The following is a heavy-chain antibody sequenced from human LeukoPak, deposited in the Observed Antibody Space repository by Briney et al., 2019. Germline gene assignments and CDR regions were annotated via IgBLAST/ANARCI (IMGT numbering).Heavy chain of an antibody. CDR1: GGSFSAYY. J-gene: IGHJ4*02. Sequence: PSETLSLTCAVYGGSFSAYYWSWIRQPPGKGLEWIGEINHSGSTNYNPSLKSRVTISVDTSKNQFSLKLTSVTAADTAVYYCARQRAAAGHFDYWGQGTLVTVSS. CDR2: INHSGST. CDR3: ARQRAAAGHFDY. V-gene: IGHV4-34*01. D-gene: IGHD6-13*01.